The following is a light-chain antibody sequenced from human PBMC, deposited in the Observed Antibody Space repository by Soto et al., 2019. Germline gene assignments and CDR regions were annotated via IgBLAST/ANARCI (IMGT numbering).Light chain of an antibody. CDR3: EQYGSSPLT. J-gene: IGKJ1*01. Sequence: VLTQSPGTLSLSPGERATLSCRASQSVSSSSLAWYQQKPGQAPRLLIYGASSRSTGIPDRFSGSGSGTDFTLTISRLEPEDFAVYYCEQYGSSPLTFGQGTKVDI. V-gene: IGKV3-20*01. CDR2: GAS. CDR1: QSVSSSS.